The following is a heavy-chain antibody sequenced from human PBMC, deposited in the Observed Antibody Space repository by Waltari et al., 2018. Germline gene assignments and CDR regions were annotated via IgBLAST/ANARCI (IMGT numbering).Heavy chain of an antibody. D-gene: IGHD6-13*01. CDR3: AGEENSSWFDY. CDR1: GGSISSYY. J-gene: IGHJ4*02. V-gene: IGHV4-59*01. Sequence: QVQLQESGPGLVKPSETLSLTCTVSGGSISSYYWSWLRQPPGKGLEWIGYIYYSGSTNYNPSLKSRVTISVDTSKNQFSLKLSSVTAADTAVYYCAGEENSSWFDYWGQGTLVTVSS. CDR2: IYYSGST.